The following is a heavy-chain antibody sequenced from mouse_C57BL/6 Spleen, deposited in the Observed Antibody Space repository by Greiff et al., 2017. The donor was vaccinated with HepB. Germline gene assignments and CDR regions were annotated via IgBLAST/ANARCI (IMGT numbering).Heavy chain of an antibody. J-gene: IGHJ2*01. CDR3: ARSDGAQVTFDY. V-gene: IGHV1-82*01. CDR1: GYAFSSSW. D-gene: IGHD3-2*02. CDR2: IYPGDGDT. Sequence: QVQLKQSGPELVKPGASVKISCKASGYAFSSSWMNWVKQRPGKGLEWIGRIYPGDGDTNYNGKFKGKATLTADKSSSTAYMQLSSLTSEDSAVYFCARSDGAQVTFDYWGQGTTLTVSS.